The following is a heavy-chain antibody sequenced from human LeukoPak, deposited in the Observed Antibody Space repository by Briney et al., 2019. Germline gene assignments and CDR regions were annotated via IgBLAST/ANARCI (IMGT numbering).Heavy chain of an antibody. CDR3: VKDRRRSVNTDDN. CDR2: ITSSGTST. V-gene: IGHV3-23*01. Sequence: GGSLRLSCAASGFTFSSEAMLWVRQAPGKGLEWVSAITSSGTSTFYGDSVRGRFIISRDNSRNTLYLQMNSLRAEDTALYYCVKDRRRSVNTDDNWGRGTLVTVSS. D-gene: IGHD4-17*01. CDR1: GFTFSSEA. J-gene: IGHJ4*02.